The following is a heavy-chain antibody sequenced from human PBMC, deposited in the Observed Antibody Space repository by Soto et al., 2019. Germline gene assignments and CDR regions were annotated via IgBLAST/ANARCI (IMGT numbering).Heavy chain of an antibody. CDR3: ARLAWGGNILTGYSLDD. CDR2: INPNSGGT. Sequence: ASVKVSCKASGYTFTGYYMHWVRQAPGQGLEWMGWINPNSGGTNYAQKFQGWVTMTRDTSISTAYMELSRLRSDDTAVYYCARLAWGGNILTGYSLDDWGQGTLVTVSS. CDR1: GYTFTGYY. D-gene: IGHD3-9*01. V-gene: IGHV1-2*04. J-gene: IGHJ4*02.